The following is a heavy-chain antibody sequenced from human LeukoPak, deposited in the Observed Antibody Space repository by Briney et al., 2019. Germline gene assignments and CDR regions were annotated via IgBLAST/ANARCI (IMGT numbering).Heavy chain of an antibody. Sequence: SETLSLTCTVSGGSISSSSYYWGWIRQPPGKGLEWIGSIYYSGSTYYNPSLKSRVTISVDTSKNQFSLKLSSVTAADTAVYYCARQGYDFWSGYFTVGFYPWGQGTLVTVSS. J-gene: IGHJ5*02. V-gene: IGHV4-39*01. CDR2: IYYSGST. CDR1: GGSISSSSYY. CDR3: ARQGYDFWSGYFTVGFYP. D-gene: IGHD3-3*01.